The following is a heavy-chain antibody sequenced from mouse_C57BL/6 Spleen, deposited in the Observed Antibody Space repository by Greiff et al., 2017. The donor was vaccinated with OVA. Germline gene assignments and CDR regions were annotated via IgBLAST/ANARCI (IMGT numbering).Heavy chain of an antibody. V-gene: IGHV1-72*01. Sequence: QVQLQQPGAELVKPGASVKLSCKASGYTFTSYWMHWVKQRPGRGLEWIGRIDPNSGGTKYNEKFKRKATLTVDKPSSTAYMQLSILTSEDSAVYYCARTTTVVATRYFDVWGTGTTVTVSS. CDR1: GYTFTSYW. CDR3: ARTTTVVATRYFDV. J-gene: IGHJ1*03. CDR2: IDPNSGGT. D-gene: IGHD1-1*01.